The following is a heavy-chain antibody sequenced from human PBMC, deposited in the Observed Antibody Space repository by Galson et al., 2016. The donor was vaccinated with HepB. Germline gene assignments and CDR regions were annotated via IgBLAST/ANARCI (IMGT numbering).Heavy chain of an antibody. D-gene: IGHD1-14*01. Sequence: SVKVSCKVSGYTLTELSMHWVRQAPGKGLEWMGGFDPEDGETIYAQKFQGRVTMTEDTSTGTAHMELSSLRSEDTAVYYCATDSGVAHLDYYYGMDVWGQGTTVTVSS. CDR3: ATDSGVAHLDYYYGMDV. V-gene: IGHV1-24*01. CDR2: FDPEDGET. J-gene: IGHJ6*02. CDR1: GYTLTELS.